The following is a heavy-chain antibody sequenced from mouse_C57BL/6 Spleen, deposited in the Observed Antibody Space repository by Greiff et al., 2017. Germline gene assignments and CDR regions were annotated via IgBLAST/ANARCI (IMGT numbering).Heavy chain of an antibody. CDR2: LYPGGGYT. Sequence: QVQLQQSGAELVRPGTSVQMSCKASGYTFTNYWIGWAKQRPGHGLEWIGDLYPGGGYTNYNEKFKGKATLTADKSSSTAYMQFSSLTSEDSAIYYCARSESLDYWGQGTTRTVSS. D-gene: IGHD6-2*01. CDR3: ARSESLDY. V-gene: IGHV1-63*01. CDR1: GYTFTNYW. J-gene: IGHJ2*01.